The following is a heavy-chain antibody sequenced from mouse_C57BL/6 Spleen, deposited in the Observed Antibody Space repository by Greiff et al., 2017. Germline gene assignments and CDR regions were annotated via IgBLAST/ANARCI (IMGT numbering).Heavy chain of an antibody. J-gene: IGHJ3*01. CDR2: ISSGSSTI. CDR1: GFTFSDYG. V-gene: IGHV5-17*01. Sequence: EVQGVESGGGLVKPGGSLKLSCAASGFTFSDYGMHWVRQAPEKGLEWVAYISSGSSTIYYADTVKGRFTISRDNAKNTLFLQMTSLRSEDTAMYYCADDGYYLPFAYWGQGTLVTVSA. D-gene: IGHD2-3*01. CDR3: ADDGYYLPFAY.